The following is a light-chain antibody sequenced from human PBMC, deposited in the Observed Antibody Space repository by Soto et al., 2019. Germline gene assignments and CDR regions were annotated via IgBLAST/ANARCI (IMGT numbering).Light chain of an antibody. CDR2: AAS. CDR1: XXXXXX. CDR3: XQANSFPIT. J-gene: IGKJ5*01. Sequence: DIQMTQSPSSVSASVGDRVTITCRXXXXXXXXLAWYQQKPGKAPKLLIYAASSLQSGVPSRFXXXGXXXXXXXXXXXLXPEDXATXXXXQANSFPITFGLGTRLEIK. V-gene: IGKV1D-12*01.